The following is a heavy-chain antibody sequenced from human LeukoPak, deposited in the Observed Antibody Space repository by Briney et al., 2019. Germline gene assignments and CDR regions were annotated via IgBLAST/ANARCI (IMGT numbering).Heavy chain of an antibody. CDR2: ISAYNGNT. V-gene: IGHV1-18*01. J-gene: IGHJ4*02. CDR3: GRDVYYDSYYFDY. CDR1: GYTFTSYG. Sequence: ASVTVSCKASGYTFTSYGISWVRQAPGQGLEWMGWISAYNGNTNYAQKLQGRVTMNKDKSTSKAFMEMRRLRSEDTAVYYCGRDVYYDSYYFDYWGQGTLVTVSS. D-gene: IGHD3-22*01.